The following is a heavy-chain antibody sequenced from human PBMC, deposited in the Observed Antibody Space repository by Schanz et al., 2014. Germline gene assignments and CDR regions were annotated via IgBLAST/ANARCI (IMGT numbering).Heavy chain of an antibody. J-gene: IGHJ6*02. D-gene: IGHD1-26*01. CDR3: ARLGVGDKAYYYYGTDV. V-gene: IGHV4-59*08. Sequence: QVQLQQWGAGLLKPSETLSLTCTVSGGSISGYYWSWIRQPPGKGLEWIGYIFFSGSTTYNPSFNSGGTIPEHMPKTRFARTRSSVTAADTAVYYCARLGVGDKAYYYYGTDVWGQGTTVLVSS. CDR2: IFFSGST. CDR1: GGSISGYY.